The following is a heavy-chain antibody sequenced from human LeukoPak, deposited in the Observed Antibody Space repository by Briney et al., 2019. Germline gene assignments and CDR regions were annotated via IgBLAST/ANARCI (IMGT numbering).Heavy chain of an antibody. Sequence: SETLSLTCTVSGGSISSGGYYWSWIRQHPGKGLEWIGYIYYSGRTVYNPSLKSRVTISVDTSKHQFSMKLKSVTAADTAVYFCARGRWLPNAFDIWGQGTMVTVFS. V-gene: IGHV4-61*08. D-gene: IGHD5-24*01. CDR3: ARGRWLPNAFDI. CDR1: GGSISSGGYY. CDR2: IYYSGRT. J-gene: IGHJ3*02.